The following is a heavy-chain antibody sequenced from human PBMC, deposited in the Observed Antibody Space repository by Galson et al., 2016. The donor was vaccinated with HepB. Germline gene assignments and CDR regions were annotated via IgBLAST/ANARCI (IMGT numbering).Heavy chain of an antibody. J-gene: IGHJ6*02. V-gene: IGHV1-69*06. Sequence: SVKVSCKASGGALRKLDISWVRQAPGQGLEWMGGFIDIFGEALYAQKFQGRVTITADKSSSTIYMDLRSLRSEDTAVYYCARDPYVDTAQDSIDYYHGMDVWGRGTTVTVSS. CDR1: GGALRKLD. D-gene: IGHD5-18*01. CDR3: ARDPYVDTAQDSIDYYHGMDV. CDR2: FIDIFGEA.